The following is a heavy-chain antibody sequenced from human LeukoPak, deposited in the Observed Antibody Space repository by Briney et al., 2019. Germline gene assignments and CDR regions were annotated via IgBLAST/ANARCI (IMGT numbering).Heavy chain of an antibody. D-gene: IGHD6-19*01. V-gene: IGHV3-74*01. CDR2: INSDGSIT. CDR1: GFTFSSYW. CDR3: ARVQRSSSGGYEAGLDY. J-gene: IGHJ4*02. Sequence: GGSLRLSCAASGFTFSSYWMYWVRQAPGKGLVWVSHINSDGSITSYADSVKSRFTISRDNAKNTLYLQMNSLIAEDTAVYYCARVQRSSSGGYEAGLDYWGQGTLVTVSS.